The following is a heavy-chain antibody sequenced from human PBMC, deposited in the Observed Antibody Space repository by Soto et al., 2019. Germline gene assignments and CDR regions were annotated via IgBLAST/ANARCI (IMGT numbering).Heavy chain of an antibody. D-gene: IGHD6-6*01. CDR1: GFTFSSYA. CDR3: AKFPLTRSKQLVSDLFDY. Sequence: GGSLRLSCAASGFTFSSYAMSWVRQAPGKGLEWVSAISGSGGSTYYADSVKGRFTISRDNSKNTLYLQMNSLRAEDTAVYYCAKFPLTRSKQLVSDLFDYWGQGTLVTVSS. J-gene: IGHJ4*02. V-gene: IGHV3-23*01. CDR2: ISGSGGST.